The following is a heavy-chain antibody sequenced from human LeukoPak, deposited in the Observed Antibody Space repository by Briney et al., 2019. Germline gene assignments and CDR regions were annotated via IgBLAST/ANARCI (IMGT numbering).Heavy chain of an antibody. V-gene: IGHV4-34*01. Sequence: SETLSLTCTVSGGSISSYYWSWIRQPPGKGLEWIGEINHSGSTNYNPSLKSRVTISVDTSKNQFSLKLSSVTAADTAVYYCARRRWVVVPAVMSWPFDYWGQGTLVTVSS. J-gene: IGHJ4*02. CDR2: INHSGST. D-gene: IGHD2-2*01. CDR1: GGSISSYY. CDR3: ARRRWVVVPAVMSWPFDY.